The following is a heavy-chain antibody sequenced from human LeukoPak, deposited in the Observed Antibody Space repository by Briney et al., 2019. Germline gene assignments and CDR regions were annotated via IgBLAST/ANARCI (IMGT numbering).Heavy chain of an antibody. D-gene: IGHD2-2*01. CDR3: ARERREQLLPPYTRSVTYFDY. V-gene: IGHV4-59*12. CDR1: GFTFSSYG. J-gene: IGHJ4*02. Sequence: PGGSLRLSCAASGFTFSSYGMHWIRQPPGKGLEWIGHIYYSGSTNYNPSLKSRVTISVDTSKNQFSLKLSSVTAADTAVYYCARERREQLLPPYTRSVTYFDYWGQGTLVTVSS. CDR2: IYYSGST.